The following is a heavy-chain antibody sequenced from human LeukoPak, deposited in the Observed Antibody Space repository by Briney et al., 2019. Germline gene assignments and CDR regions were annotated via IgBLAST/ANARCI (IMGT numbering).Heavy chain of an antibody. CDR3: SSMGAYSNDNSVTAAYY. CDR1: VYTFTSHG. J-gene: IGHJ4*02. Sequence: GASVNVSRKASVYTFTSHGFRLGREAPGQGLEWMGWISAYNGNTNYAQKLQGRVTMTTDTSTSTAFIKLRSFRYHDTAVYYYSSMGAYSNDNSVTAAYYWGQGTLVTVSS. V-gene: IGHV1-18*01. CDR2: ISAYNGNT. D-gene: IGHD3-22*01.